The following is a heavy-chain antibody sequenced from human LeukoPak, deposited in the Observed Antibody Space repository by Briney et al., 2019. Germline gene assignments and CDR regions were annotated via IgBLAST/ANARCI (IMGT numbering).Heavy chain of an antibody. J-gene: IGHJ6*02. CDR2: ISTDGSST. D-gene: IGHD2/OR15-2a*01. CDR3: ASYLTSIPSGMDV. V-gene: IGHV3-74*01. CDR1: GFTFSRYW. Sequence: GGSLRLSCAASGFTFSRYWMHWRRQAPGKGLVWVSRISTDGSSTTYADSVKGRFTISRDNGRNTLYLQMYSLRAEDTAVYYCASYLTSIPSGMDVWGQGTTVTVSS.